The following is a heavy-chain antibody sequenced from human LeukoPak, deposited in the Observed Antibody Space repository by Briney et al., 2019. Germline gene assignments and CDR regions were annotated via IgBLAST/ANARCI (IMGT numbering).Heavy chain of an antibody. CDR3: AKSAILERREGVYFDY. CDR2: ISGSGGST. Sequence: PGGSLRLSCAASGFTFSNYWMHWVRQAPGKGLEWVSGISGSGGSTYYADSVKGRFTISRDNSKNTLYLQMNSLRAEDTAVYYCAKSAILERREGVYFDYWGQGTLVTVSS. V-gene: IGHV3-23*01. D-gene: IGHD1-1*01. J-gene: IGHJ4*02. CDR1: GFTFSNYW.